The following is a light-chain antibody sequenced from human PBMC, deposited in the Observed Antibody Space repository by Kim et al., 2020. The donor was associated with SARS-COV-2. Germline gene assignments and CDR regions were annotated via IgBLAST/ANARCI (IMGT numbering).Light chain of an antibody. CDR1: QSVSSN. V-gene: IGKV3-15*01. CDR3: QQYNNWPPLT. J-gene: IGKJ4*01. CDR2: GAS. Sequence: SQGERATLSCRASQSVSSNLAWYQQKPGQAPRLLIYGASTRATGIPARFSGSGSGTEFTLTISSLQSEDFAVYYCQQYNNWPPLTFGGGTKVDIK.